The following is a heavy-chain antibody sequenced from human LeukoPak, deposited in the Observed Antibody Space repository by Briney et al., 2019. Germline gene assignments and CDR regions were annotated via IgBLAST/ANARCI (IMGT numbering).Heavy chain of an antibody. V-gene: IGHV3-11*05. Sequence: KPGGSLRLSCAASGFTFSDYYMSWIRQAPGKGLEWVSYISSSSSYTNYADSVKGRFTISRDNAKNTLYLQMNSLRAEDTAVYYCARGKDGAYGGYYYYGMDVWGQGTTVTVSS. CDR1: GFTFSDYY. D-gene: IGHD3-16*01. CDR2: ISSSSSYT. CDR3: ARGKDGAYGGYYYYGMDV. J-gene: IGHJ6*02.